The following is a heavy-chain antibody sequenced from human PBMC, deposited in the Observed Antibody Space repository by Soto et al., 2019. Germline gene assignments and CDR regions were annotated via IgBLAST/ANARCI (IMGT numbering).Heavy chain of an antibody. CDR2: IDWDDDK. CDR3: ARSLIVGATNWFDP. V-gene: IGHV2-70*01. J-gene: IGHJ5*02. CDR1: GFSLSTSGMC. Sequence: SGPTLVNPTQTLTLTCTFPGFSLSTSGMCVSWIRQPPGKALEWLALIDWDDDKYYSTSLKTRLTISKDTSKNQVVLTMTNMDPVDTATYYCARSLIVGATNWFDPWGQGTLVTVSS. D-gene: IGHD1-26*01.